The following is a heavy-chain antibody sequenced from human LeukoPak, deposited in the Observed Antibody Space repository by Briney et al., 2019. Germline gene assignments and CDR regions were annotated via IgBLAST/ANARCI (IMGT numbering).Heavy chain of an antibody. CDR2: IRDSGTTT. Sequence: GGSLRLSCAASGFTFGRHSMNWVRQAPGKRPEWISYIRDSGTTTYYADSVKGRFSVSRDNAKNSLYLQMNSLRVEDTAVYFWSKGFWRGPSGVGVVFYLWGQRAKGTGSS. CDR3: SKGFWRGPSGVGVVFYL. D-gene: IGHD3-3*01. V-gene: IGHV3-48*04. CDR1: GFTFGRHS. J-gene: IGHJ3*01.